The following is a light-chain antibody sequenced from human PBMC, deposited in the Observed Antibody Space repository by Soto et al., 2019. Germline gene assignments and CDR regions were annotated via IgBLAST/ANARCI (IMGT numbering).Light chain of an antibody. J-gene: IGKJ1*01. Sequence: EIVMTPSPGTLSVSPWEGVALSLRASQSVSSKLVWYQRKPGQSPRLLIYGASTRATDMPGRFSGRGAGAEFTLTISSLQSEDFAVYYCQQYRSWPRTFGQGTKVDIK. CDR2: GAS. V-gene: IGKV3-15*01. CDR3: QQYRSWPRT. CDR1: QSVSSK.